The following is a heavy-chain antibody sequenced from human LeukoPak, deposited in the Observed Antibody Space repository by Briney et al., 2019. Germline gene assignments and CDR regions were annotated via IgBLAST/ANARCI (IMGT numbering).Heavy chain of an antibody. V-gene: IGHV1-2*02. D-gene: IGHD3-16*01. CDR2: MNPNSGAT. J-gene: IGHJ1*01. CDR3: ARDWGSTDC. CDR1: GYTFTGHY. Sequence: ASVKVSCKASGYTFTGHYLHWLRPAPGQGLEWIGWMNPNSGATSYAQKFRGRVTLTRDTSITTAYMEVSRLRSDDTAVYYCARDWGSTDCWGQGTLVTVSS.